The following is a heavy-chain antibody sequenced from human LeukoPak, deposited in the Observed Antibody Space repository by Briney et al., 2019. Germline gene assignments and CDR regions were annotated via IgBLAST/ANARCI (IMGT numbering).Heavy chain of an antibody. D-gene: IGHD3-3*01. Sequence: GGSLRLSCTVSGFTFSSYWMSWVRQAPGKGLEWVANIKQDGSEKYYVDSVRGRFTISRDNSKNTLYLQMNSLRAEDTAVYYCAKDPTYYDFWSGYYRWGVFDYWGQGTLVTVSS. CDR2: IKQDGSEK. J-gene: IGHJ4*02. CDR1: GFTFSSYW. CDR3: AKDPTYYDFWSGYYRWGVFDY. V-gene: IGHV3-7*03.